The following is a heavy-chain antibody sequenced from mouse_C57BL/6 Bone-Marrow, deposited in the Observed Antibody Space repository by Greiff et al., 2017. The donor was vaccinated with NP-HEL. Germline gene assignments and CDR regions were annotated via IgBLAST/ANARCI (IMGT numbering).Heavy chain of an antibody. J-gene: IGHJ1*03. CDR2: IYPRDGST. D-gene: IGHD1-1*01. CDR3: ARIYDYGSSYHYWYFDV. V-gene: IGHV1-85*01. Sequence: VQLQQSGPELVKPGASVKLSCKASGYTFTSYDINWVKQRPGPGLEWIGWIYPRDGSTKYNEKFKGKATLTVDTSSSTAYMELHSLTSEDSAVYFCARIYDYGSSYHYWYFDVWGTGTTVTVSS. CDR1: GYTFTSYD.